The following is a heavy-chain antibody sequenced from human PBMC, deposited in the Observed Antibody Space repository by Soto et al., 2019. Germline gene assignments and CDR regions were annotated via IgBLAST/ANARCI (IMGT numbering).Heavy chain of an antibody. V-gene: IGHV3-15*01. CDR1: GFTFNTYG. CDR3: TTSNLGVDF. D-gene: IGHD1-1*01. Sequence: PGGSLRLSCAASGFTFNTYGMHWVRQIPGKGLEWVGRIKTKPDDGTIDYAAPVRGRFTISRDDSKNTLYLQMTSLTPDDTGVYYCTTSNLGVDFWGPGTLVTVSS. CDR2: IKTKPDDGTI. J-gene: IGHJ4*02.